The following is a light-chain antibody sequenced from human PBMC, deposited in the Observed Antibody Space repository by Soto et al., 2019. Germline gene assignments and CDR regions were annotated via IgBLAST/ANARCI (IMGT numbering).Light chain of an antibody. CDR1: SSNIGSNF. J-gene: IGLJ3*02. CDR3: ATWDDSLNGLV. Sequence: QSVLTQPPSASGTPGQRVTIPCSGSSSNIGSNFVNWYQQLPGTAPKLLMYNNNQRPSGVPDRFSGSKSGTSASLAISGLQSEDAADYHCATWDDSLNGLVFGGGTKVTVL. V-gene: IGLV1-44*01. CDR2: NNN.